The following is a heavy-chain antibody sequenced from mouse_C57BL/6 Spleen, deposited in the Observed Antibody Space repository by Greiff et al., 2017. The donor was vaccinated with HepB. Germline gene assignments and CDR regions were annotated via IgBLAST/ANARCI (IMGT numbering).Heavy chain of an antibody. CDR2: IRNKANGYTT. CDR1: GFTFTDYY. V-gene: IGHV7-3*01. D-gene: IGHD1-1*01. Sequence: EVKLVESGGGLVQPGGSLSLSCAASGFTFTDYYMSWVRQPPGKALEWLGFIRNKANGYTTEYSASVKGRFTISRDNSQSILYLQMNALRAEDSATYYCARSLYYYGSSYGYWGQGTTLTVSS. J-gene: IGHJ2*01. CDR3: ARSLYYYGSSYGY.